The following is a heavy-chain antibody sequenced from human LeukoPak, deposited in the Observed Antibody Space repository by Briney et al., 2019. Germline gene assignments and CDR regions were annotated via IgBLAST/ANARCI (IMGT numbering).Heavy chain of an antibody. Sequence: SETLSLTCAVYGGSFSGYYWSWIRQPPGKGLEWIGEINHSGSTNYNPSLKSRVTISVDTSKNQFSLKLSSVTAADTAVYYCARGSVSGSYSFYYYCGMDVWGQGTTVTVSS. CDR3: ARGSVSGSYSFYYYCGMDV. J-gene: IGHJ6*02. CDR1: GGSFSGYY. CDR2: INHSGST. D-gene: IGHD1-26*01. V-gene: IGHV4-34*01.